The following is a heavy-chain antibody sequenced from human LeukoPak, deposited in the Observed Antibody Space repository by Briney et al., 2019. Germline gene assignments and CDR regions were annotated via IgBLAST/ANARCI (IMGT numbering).Heavy chain of an antibody. CDR1: GYTFTGYY. D-gene: IGHD3-22*01. CDR2: INPNSGGT. V-gene: IGHV1-2*04. J-gene: IGHJ3*02. Sequence: GASVKVSCKASGYTFTGYYMHWVRQAPGQGLEWMGWINPNSGGTNYAQKFQGWVTMTRDTSISTAYMELSRLRSDDTAVYYCARCDLLYDSSGYCAFDIWGQGTMVTVSS. CDR3: ARCDLLYDSSGYCAFDI.